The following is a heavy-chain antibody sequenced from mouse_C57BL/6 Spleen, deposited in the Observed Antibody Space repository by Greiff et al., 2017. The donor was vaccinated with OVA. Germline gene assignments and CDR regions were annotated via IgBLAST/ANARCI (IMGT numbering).Heavy chain of an antibody. CDR3: AMGYSNYGWFAY. Sequence: QVQLQQPGAGLVKPGASVKVSCKASGYTFTSYWMHWVKQRPGQGLEWIGRIHPSDSDTNYNQKFKGKATLTVDKSSSTAYMQLSSLTSEDSAVYYCAMGYSNYGWFAYWGQGTLVTVSA. V-gene: IGHV1-74*01. CDR1: GYTFTSYW. J-gene: IGHJ3*01. D-gene: IGHD2-5*01. CDR2: IHPSDSDT.